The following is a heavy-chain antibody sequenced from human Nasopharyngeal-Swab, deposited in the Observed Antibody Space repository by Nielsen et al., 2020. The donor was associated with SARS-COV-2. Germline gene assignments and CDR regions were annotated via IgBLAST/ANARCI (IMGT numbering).Heavy chain of an antibody. D-gene: IGHD1-26*01. CDR1: GFTVSNNY. CDR3: ARERSLFSGSYHGFDY. J-gene: IGHJ4*02. CDR2: SYNSGST. Sequence: GEALKISCAVSGFTVSNNYMNWVRQAPGKELERVSVSYNSGSTQYADSVRGRFTVSRDDSKNTLYLQMNGLRAEDTAMYYCARERSLFSGSYHGFDYWGQGALVTVSS. V-gene: IGHV3-53*01.